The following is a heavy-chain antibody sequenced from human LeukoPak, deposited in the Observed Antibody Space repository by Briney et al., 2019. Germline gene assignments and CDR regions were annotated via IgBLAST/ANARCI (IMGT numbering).Heavy chain of an antibody. J-gene: IGHJ3*02. V-gene: IGHV3-7*04. CDR3: ARERLSAFDI. CDR2: IKPDGSET. CDR1: RFIFSDYW. Sequence: GGSLRLSCAASRFIFSDYWMSWVRQAPGKGLEWVATIKPDGSETYCVDSVKGRFTISRDNAKNSLYLQMYSLRTEDTAVYYCARERLSAFDIWGRGTLVSVSS. D-gene: IGHD2/OR15-2a*01.